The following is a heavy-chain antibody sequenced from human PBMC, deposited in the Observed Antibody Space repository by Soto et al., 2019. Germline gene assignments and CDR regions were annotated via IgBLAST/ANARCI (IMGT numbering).Heavy chain of an antibody. V-gene: IGHV3-21*01. CDR1: GFTFSSYS. CDR3: AGKFDYYDSSGYSNGMDV. D-gene: IGHD3-22*01. Sequence: GGSLRLSCAASGFTFSSYSMNWVRQAPGKGLEWVSSISSSSSYIYYADSVKGRFTISRDNAKNSLYLQMNSLRAEDTAVYYCAGKFDYYDSSGYSNGMDVWGQGTTVTVSS. CDR2: ISSSSSYI. J-gene: IGHJ6*02.